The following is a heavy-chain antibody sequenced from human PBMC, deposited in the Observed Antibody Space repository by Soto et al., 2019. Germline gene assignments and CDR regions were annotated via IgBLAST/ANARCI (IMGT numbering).Heavy chain of an antibody. CDR2: ISSDGSDT. J-gene: IGHJ5*02. V-gene: IGHV3-30*03. CDR3: AGRTSMVREWYNWCDP. CDR1: GFSFDSYG. D-gene: IGHD3-10*01. Sequence: QAQLVESGGGVVQPGGSLRLSCEGSGFSFDSYGLHWVRQAPGKGLEWVALISSDGSDTRYGTSVKGRFTVSRDNSKSSLYLQRTSLRGEDTAVHYCAGRTSMVREWYNWCDPWGQGTRVTVSP.